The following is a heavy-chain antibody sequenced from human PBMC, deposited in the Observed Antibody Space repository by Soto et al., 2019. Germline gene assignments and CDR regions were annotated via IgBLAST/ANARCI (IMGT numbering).Heavy chain of an antibody. CDR3: ARHKGGYYSGVDV. CDR1: GGSISSTSYY. V-gene: IGHV4-39*01. CDR2: IYYSGTT. Sequence: ETLSLTCTVSGGSISSTSYYWAWIRQPPGKGLEWIGNIYYSGTTYYNPSLKSRVTISVDTSKNQFSLKLSSVTAADTAVYYCARHKGGYYSGVDVWGQGTTVTVSS. D-gene: IGHD3-16*01. J-gene: IGHJ6*02.